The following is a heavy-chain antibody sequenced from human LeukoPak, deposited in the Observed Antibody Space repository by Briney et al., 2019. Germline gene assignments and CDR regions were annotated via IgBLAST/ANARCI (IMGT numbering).Heavy chain of an antibody. D-gene: IGHD3-22*01. CDR1: GFTFSSYG. Sequence: PGGSLRLSCAASGFTFSSYGMHWVRQAPGKGLEWVAFIRYDGSNKYYADSVKGRFTISRDNSKNTLYLQMNSLRAEDTAVYYCARDHRTESDGYYFVNGLWYFDLWGRGTLVTVSS. V-gene: IGHV3-30*02. J-gene: IGHJ2*01. CDR2: IRYDGSNK. CDR3: ARDHRTESDGYYFVNGLWYFDL.